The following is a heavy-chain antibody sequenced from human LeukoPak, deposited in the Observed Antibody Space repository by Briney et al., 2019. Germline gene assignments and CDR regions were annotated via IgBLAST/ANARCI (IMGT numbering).Heavy chain of an antibody. CDR1: GFIFSSYG. V-gene: IGHV3-30*02. D-gene: IGHD6-19*01. J-gene: IGHJ4*02. Sequence: PGGSLRLSCAVSGFIFSSYGMHWVRQAPGKGLEWVAFIRYDGSKKDYADSAKGRYTISRDNSKNTLYLQMNSLRSEDTAVYYCAKEEAGSSGWYDYWGQGALVTVSS. CDR2: IRYDGSKK. CDR3: AKEEAGSSGWYDY.